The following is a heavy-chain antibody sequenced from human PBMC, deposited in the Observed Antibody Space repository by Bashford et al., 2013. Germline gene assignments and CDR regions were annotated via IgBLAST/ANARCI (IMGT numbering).Heavy chain of an antibody. D-gene: IGHD3-16*01. V-gene: IGHV2-5*02. J-gene: IGHJ4*02. Sequence: SGPTLVKPTQTLRADLHLLWVLTSPLLGVGVGWIRQPPGKALEWLAVIYWDNDKRYSPSLKSRLTVTKDTSKNQVALTMTNMDPVDTATYYCAHSPWRGYVSYFDSWGQGTLVHRLL. CDR1: VLTSPLLGVG. CDR3: AHSPWRGYVSYFDS. CDR2: IYWDNDK.